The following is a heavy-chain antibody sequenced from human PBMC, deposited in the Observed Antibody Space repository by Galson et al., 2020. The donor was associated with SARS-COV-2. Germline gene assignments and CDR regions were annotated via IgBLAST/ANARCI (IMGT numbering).Heavy chain of an antibody. CDR2: SRNKANSYTA. V-gene: IGHV3-72*01. D-gene: IGHD4-4*01. J-gene: IGHJ4*02. CDR3: GRLTGNYVDF. CDR1: GFTFSDRY. Sequence: GGSLRLSCAASGFTFSDRYMDWVRQAPGKGLEWVGRSRNKANSYTAEYAASVKGRFTISRDDSQNSLFLQMNSLKTEDTAVYDCGRLTGNYVDFWGQGTLVTVSS.